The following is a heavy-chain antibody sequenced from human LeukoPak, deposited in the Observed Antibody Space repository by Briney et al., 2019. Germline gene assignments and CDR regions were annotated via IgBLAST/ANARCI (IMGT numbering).Heavy chain of an antibody. CDR2: ISSSGSTI. CDR3: AGEFDYYGSGSYRRFDY. Sequence: GGSLRLSCAASGLTFSNYEMNWVRQAPGKGLEWVSYISSSGSTIYYPDSVKGRFTISRDNAKNSLYLQMNSLRAEDTAVYYCAGEFDYYGSGSYRRFDYWGQGTLVTVSS. CDR1: GLTFSNYE. D-gene: IGHD3-10*01. V-gene: IGHV3-48*03. J-gene: IGHJ4*02.